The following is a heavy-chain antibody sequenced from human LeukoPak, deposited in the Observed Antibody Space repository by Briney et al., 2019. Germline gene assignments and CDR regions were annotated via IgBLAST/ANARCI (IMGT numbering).Heavy chain of an antibody. J-gene: IGHJ4*02. D-gene: IGHD3-22*01. CDR3: ARGLATFYDSSDYEFAF. CDR1: VATFCSYA. V-gene: IGHV1-69*04. CDR2: IIPILGRA. Sequence: ASVELSCTGSVATFCSYAISCERQAPGQGLEWMGRIIPILGRANYAQTFQGRFTMTRDTSTSTVYMDLSRLRSDDTAVYFCARGLATFYDSSDYEFAFWGQGTLVTVSS.